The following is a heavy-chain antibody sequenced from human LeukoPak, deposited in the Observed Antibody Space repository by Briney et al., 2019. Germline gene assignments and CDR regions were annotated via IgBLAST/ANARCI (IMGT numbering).Heavy chain of an antibody. J-gene: IGHJ5*02. D-gene: IGHD3-10*01. CDR2: IYHSGRT. Sequence: SGTLSLTCTVSGGSISSSDWWSWVRQPPGKGLEWIGEIYHSGRTNYNPSLKSRVTMSVDKSKNQFSLKLISVTAADTAVYYCAREKGIPMIRGVHASWFDPWGQGILVTVSS. CDR1: GGSISSSDW. V-gene: IGHV4-4*02. CDR3: AREKGIPMIRGVHASWFDP.